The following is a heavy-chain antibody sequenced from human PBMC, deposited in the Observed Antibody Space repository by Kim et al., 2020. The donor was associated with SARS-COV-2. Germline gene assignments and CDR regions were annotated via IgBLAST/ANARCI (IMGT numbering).Heavy chain of an antibody. CDR2: IYSGGST. J-gene: IGHJ3*02. CDR1: GFTVSSNY. Sequence: GGSLRLSCAASGFTVSSNYMSWVRQAPGKGLEWVSVIYSGGSTYYADSVKGRFTISRDNSKNTLYLQMNSLRAEDTAVYYCARELRSPRRGAFDIWGQGTMVTVSS. CDR3: ARELRSPRRGAFDI. D-gene: IGHD4-17*01. V-gene: IGHV3-66*01.